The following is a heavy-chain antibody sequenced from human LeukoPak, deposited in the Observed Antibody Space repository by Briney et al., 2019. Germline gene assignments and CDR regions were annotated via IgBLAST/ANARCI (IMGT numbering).Heavy chain of an antibody. CDR1: GYTFGFHG. Sequence: GASVKVSCKASGYTFGFHGISWVRQAPGQGLEWMAWISPYDGDTNYAQKFEGRVTMTTETSTNTAYMELRSLRSDDTAIYYCARDYCTRGGDCYKEDLFDPWGQGTLVTVSA. J-gene: IGHJ5*02. D-gene: IGHD2-21*02. V-gene: IGHV1-18*01. CDR3: ARDYCTRGGDCYKEDLFDP. CDR2: ISPYDGDT.